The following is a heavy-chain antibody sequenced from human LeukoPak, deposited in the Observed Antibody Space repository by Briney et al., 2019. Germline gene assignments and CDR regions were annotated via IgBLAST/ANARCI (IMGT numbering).Heavy chain of an antibody. CDR3: ARSIVRGVPSSYYYYYYYMDV. D-gene: IGHD3-10*01. CDR2: IYHGGST. Sequence: PSGTLSLTCTVSGGSISNNSWWSWVRQPPGKGLEWIGEIYHGGSTNYNPSLKSRVTMSVDKSKNQISLKLNSVTAADTAVYYCARSIVRGVPSSYYYYYYYMDVWGKGTTVTISS. J-gene: IGHJ6*03. V-gene: IGHV4-4*02. CDR1: GGSISNNSW.